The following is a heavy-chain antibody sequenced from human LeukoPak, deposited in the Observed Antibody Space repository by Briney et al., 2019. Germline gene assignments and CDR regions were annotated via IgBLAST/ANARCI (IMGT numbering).Heavy chain of an antibody. D-gene: IGHD5-24*01. CDR2: ISGNGGST. V-gene: IGHV3-23*01. Sequence: GSLRLSCAASGFTFSTYDMSWVRQAPGKGLEWVSVISGNGGSTHYADSVKGRFTISRDNSKNTLYLQMNSLRAEDTAVYYCAKDGVMAGRYLDYWGQGTLVTVSS. CDR1: GFTFSTYD. CDR3: AKDGVMAGRYLDY. J-gene: IGHJ4*02.